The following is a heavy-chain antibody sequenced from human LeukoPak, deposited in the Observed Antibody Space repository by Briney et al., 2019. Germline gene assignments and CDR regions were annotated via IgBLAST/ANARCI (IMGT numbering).Heavy chain of an antibody. D-gene: IGHD6-19*01. Sequence: SETLSLTCTVSGGSISSYYWSWIRQPPGKGLEWIGYIYYSGSTNYNPSLKSRVTISVDTSKNQFSLKLSSVTAADTAVYYCAREVPGYSSGSYDCWGQGTLVTVSS. J-gene: IGHJ4*02. V-gene: IGHV4-59*12. CDR1: GGSISSYY. CDR2: IYYSGST. CDR3: AREVPGYSSGSYDC.